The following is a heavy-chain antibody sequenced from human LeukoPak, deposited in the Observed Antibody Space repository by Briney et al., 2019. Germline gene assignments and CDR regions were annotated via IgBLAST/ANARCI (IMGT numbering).Heavy chain of an antibody. CDR2: IRYDGSNK. Sequence: GGSLRLSCAASGFTFSSYGMHWVRQAPGKGLEGVAFIRYDGSNKYYADSVKGRFTISRDNSKNTLYLQMNSLRAEDTAVYYCSMVYYGRGDYWGQGTLVTVSS. D-gene: IGHD3-10*01. J-gene: IGHJ4*02. CDR3: SMVYYGRGDY. V-gene: IGHV3-30*02. CDR1: GFTFSSYG.